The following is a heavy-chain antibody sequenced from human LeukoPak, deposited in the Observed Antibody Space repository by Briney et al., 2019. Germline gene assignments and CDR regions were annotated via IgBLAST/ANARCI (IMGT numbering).Heavy chain of an antibody. CDR2: ISSSSSYI. J-gene: IGHJ6*02. D-gene: IGHD6-19*01. CDR1: GFTFSSYS. V-gene: IGHV3-21*01. CDR3: ARAVAGTNYYYGMDV. Sequence: GGSLRLSCAASGFTFSSYSMNWVRQAPGKGLEWVSSISSSSSYIYYADSVKGRFTISRDNAKNSLYLQMNSLRAEDTAVYYCARAVAGTNYYYGMDVWGQGTTVTVSS.